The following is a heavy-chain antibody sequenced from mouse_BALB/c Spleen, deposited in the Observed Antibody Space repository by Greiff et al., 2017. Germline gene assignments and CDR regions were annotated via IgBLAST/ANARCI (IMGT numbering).Heavy chain of an antibody. D-gene: IGHD2-4*01. CDR3: ARHDYDYAMDY. CDR1: GFSLTGYG. J-gene: IGHJ4*01. V-gene: IGHV2-6-7*01. CDR2: IWGDGST. Sequence: QVQLQQSGPGLVAPSQSLSITCTVSGFSLTGYGVNWVRQPPGKGLEWLGMIWGDGSTDYNSALKSRLSISKDNSKSQVFLKMNSLQTDDTAMYYCARHDYDYAMDYWGQGTSVTVSS.